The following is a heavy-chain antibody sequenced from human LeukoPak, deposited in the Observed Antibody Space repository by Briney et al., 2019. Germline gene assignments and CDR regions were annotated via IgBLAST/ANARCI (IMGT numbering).Heavy chain of an antibody. D-gene: IGHD2-15*01. CDR3: ARGSVVSLDY. CDR2: INHSGST. J-gene: IGHJ4*02. Sequence: SETPSLTCAVYGGSFSGYYWSWIRQPPGKGLEWIGEINHSGSTNYNPSLKSRVTISVDTSKNQFSLKLSSVTAADTAVYYCARGSVVSLDYWGQGTLVTVSS. V-gene: IGHV4-34*01. CDR1: GGSFSGYY.